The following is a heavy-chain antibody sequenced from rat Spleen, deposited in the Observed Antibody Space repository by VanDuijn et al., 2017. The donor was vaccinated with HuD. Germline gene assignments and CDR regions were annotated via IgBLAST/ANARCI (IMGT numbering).Heavy chain of an antibody. CDR1: GLSFSNYD. CDR3: ARHHYDGYYHGPVLGVMDA. D-gene: IGHD1-12*03. V-gene: IGHV5-25*01. J-gene: IGHJ4*01. Sequence: EVQLVESGGGLVQPGRSMKLSCAASGLSFSNYDMAWVRQAPKKGLEWVASISSGGGGTYYPDSVKGRFTISRDNAESTLYLQMDSLRSEDTASYYCARHHYDGYYHGPVLGVMDAWGQGASVTVSS. CDR2: ISSGGGGT.